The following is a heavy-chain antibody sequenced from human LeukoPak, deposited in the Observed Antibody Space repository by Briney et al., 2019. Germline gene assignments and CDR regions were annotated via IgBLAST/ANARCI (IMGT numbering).Heavy chain of an antibody. CDR1: GYTFTNYY. D-gene: IGHD3-16*01. Sequence: ASVKVSCKASGYTFTNYYMHWVRQAHAQGLEWMGIINPSGGSTSYAQKFQGRVTMTRDMSTSTVYMELSSLRSEDTAVYYYARRPWGAMGGKAFDIWGQGTMVTVSS. CDR2: INPSGGST. CDR3: ARRPWGAMGGKAFDI. V-gene: IGHV1-46*01. J-gene: IGHJ3*02.